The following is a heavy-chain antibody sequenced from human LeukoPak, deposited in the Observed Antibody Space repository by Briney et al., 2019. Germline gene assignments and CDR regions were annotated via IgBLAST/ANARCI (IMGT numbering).Heavy chain of an antibody. CDR3: RGAYYDSSGPEYYFDY. V-gene: IGHV3-73*01. D-gene: IGHD3-22*01. J-gene: IGHJ4*02. CDR1: GFTFSDSA. Sequence: PGGSLKLSCAASGFTFSDSAMHWVRQASGKGLEWVGRIRGEANSYTTAYAASVKGRFTISRDDSKNTAYLQMNSLKTEDTAVYYCRGAYYDSSGPEYYFDYWGQGTLVTVSS. CDR2: IRGEANSYTT.